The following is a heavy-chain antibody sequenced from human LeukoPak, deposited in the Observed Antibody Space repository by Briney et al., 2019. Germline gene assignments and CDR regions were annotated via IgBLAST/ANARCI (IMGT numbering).Heavy chain of an antibody. CDR1: GGSISSYY. D-gene: IGHD1-1*01. CDR2: IYTSGST. V-gene: IGHV4-4*07. J-gene: IGHJ6*02. Sequence: SETLSLTCTVSGGSISSYYWSWIRQPAGKGLEWIGRIYTSGSTNYNPSLKSRVTMSVDTSKNQFSLKLSSVTAADTAVYYCARGEDWNDGIYYYGMDVWGQETTVTVSS. CDR3: ARGEDWNDGIYYYGMDV.